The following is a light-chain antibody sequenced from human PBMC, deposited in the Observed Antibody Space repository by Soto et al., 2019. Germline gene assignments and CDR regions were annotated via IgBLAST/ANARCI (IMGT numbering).Light chain of an antibody. CDR3: QQRRNWPPVWTPEWT. J-gene: IGKJ1*01. CDR2: DAS. CDR1: QSVSSY. Sequence: EIVLTQSPATLSLSPGERATLSCRASQSVSSYLAWYQQKPGQAPRLLIYDASNRATGIPARFSGSGSGTDFTLTISSLEPEDFAVYYCQQRRNWPPVWTPEWTFGQGTKVEIK. V-gene: IGKV3-11*01.